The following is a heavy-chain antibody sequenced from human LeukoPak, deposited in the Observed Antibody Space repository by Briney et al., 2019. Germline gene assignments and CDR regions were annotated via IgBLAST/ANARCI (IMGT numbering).Heavy chain of an antibody. D-gene: IGHD5-18*01. J-gene: IGHJ4*02. CDR1: GFTFSSA. V-gene: IGHV3-23*01. Sequence: PGGSLRLSCAASGFTFSSAMSWVRQAPGRGLEWVSAIGGTGGNTYHADSVKGRFTISRDNSKNTLFLQMNSLRAEDTAVYYCAKGYSYGFDYWGQGTLVTVSS. CDR3: AKGYSYGFDY. CDR2: IGGTGGNT.